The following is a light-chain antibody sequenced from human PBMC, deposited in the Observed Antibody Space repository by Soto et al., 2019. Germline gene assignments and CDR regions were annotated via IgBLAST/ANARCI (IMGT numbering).Light chain of an antibody. CDR3: SSYADSSSLV. J-gene: IGLJ2*01. Sequence: QSALTQPASVSGSPGQSITISCTGTSSDVGSSSLVSWYQQYPEKAPKLVIYEGTKRPSGVSNRFSGYTSGNTAALTISGLRAEDEADYYCSSYADSSSLVFGGGTKLTVL. V-gene: IGLV2-23*01. CDR1: SSDVGSSSL. CDR2: EGT.